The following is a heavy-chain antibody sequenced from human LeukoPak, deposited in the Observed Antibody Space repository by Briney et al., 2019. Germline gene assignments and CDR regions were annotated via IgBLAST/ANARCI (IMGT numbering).Heavy chain of an antibody. CDR3: ATAMVRGVSYGMDV. V-gene: IGHV1-24*01. J-gene: IGHJ6*02. CDR1: GYTLTELS. CDR2: FDPEDGET. Sequence: ASVKVSCKVSGYTLTELSMHWVRQAPGKGLEWMGGFDPEDGETIYVQKFQGRVTMTEDTSTDTAYMELSSLRSEDTAVYYCATAMVRGVSYGMDVWGQGTTVTVSS. D-gene: IGHD3-10*01.